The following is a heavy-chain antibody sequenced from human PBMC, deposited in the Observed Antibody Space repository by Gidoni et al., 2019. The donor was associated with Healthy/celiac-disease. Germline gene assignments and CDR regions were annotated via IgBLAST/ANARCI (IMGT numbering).Heavy chain of an antibody. CDR2: IRSKANSYAT. D-gene: IGHD2-8*01. V-gene: IGHV3-73*02. J-gene: IGHJ4*02. Sequence: EVQLVESGGGLVQPGGSLTLPCAASGFNFSGSAMHLVRQASGKGLEWVGRIRSKANSYATAYAASVKGRFTISRDDSKNTAYLQMNSLKTEDTAVYYCTREFGPVSSFDYWGQGTLVTVSS. CDR3: TREFGPVSSFDY. CDR1: GFNFSGSA.